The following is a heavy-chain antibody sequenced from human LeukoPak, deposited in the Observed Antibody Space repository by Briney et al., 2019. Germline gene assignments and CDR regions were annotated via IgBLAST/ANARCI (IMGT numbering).Heavy chain of an antibody. Sequence: PSETLSLTCAVYGGSFSGYYWSWIRQPPGKGLEWIGEINHSGSTNYNPSLKSRVTISVDTSKNQFSLKLSSVTAADTAVYYCARRRGSSWYGKYNWFDPWGQGTLVTVSS. V-gene: IGHV4-34*01. CDR2: INHSGST. D-gene: IGHD6-13*01. J-gene: IGHJ5*02. CDR3: ARRRGSSWYGKYNWFDP. CDR1: GGSFSGYY.